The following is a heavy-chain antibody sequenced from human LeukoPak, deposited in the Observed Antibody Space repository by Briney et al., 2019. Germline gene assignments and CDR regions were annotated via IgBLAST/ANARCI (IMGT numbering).Heavy chain of an antibody. CDR1: GFAFSNHN. J-gene: IGHJ4*02. V-gene: IGHV3-23*01. CDR2: ISGSGDAI. D-gene: IGHD4-23*01. Sequence: GESLRLSCVASGFAFSNHNMDWVRQAPGKGLEWVSYISGSGDAIFYADSVKGRFTISRDKSKNTLYLQMNSLRADDTAVYYCAKDWLRWSFDYWGQGTLVTVSS. CDR3: AKDWLRWSFDY.